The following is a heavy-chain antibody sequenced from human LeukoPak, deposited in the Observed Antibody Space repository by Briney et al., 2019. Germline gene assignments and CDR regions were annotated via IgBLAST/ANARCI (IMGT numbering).Heavy chain of an antibody. CDR1: GGSFSGYY. J-gene: IGHJ4*02. CDR3: ARAPLGDYGDDY. Sequence: SETLSLTCAVYGGSFSGYYWSWIRQPPGKGLEWIGEINHSGSTNYNPSLKSRVTISVDTSKNQFSLKLSSVTAADTAVYYCARAPLGDYGDDYWGQGTLVTVSS. V-gene: IGHV4-34*01. CDR2: INHSGST. D-gene: IGHD4-17*01.